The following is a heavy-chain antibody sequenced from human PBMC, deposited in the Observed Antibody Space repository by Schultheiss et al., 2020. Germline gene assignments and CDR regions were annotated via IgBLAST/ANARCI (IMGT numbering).Heavy chain of an antibody. D-gene: IGHD6-6*01. Sequence: SQTLSLTCTVSGGSINNYYWNWIRQPPGKGLEWIGYIYYSGTTNYNPSLKSRVTISVDTCKNQFSLKLSSVTAADTAVYYCARVSSGLGPIDYWGQGTLVTVSS. CDR1: GGSINNYY. V-gene: IGHV4-59*01. CDR2: IYYSGTT. J-gene: IGHJ4*02. CDR3: ARVSSGLGPIDY.